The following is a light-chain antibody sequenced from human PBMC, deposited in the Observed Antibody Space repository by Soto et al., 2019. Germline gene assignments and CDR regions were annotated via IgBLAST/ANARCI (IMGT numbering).Light chain of an antibody. V-gene: IGKV3-11*01. J-gene: IGKJ3*01. CDR3: QQRSNWPQVT. CDR1: QSVSSY. CDR2: HAS. Sequence: EIVLAQSPATLSLSPGERATLFCRASQSVSSYLAWYQQKPGQAPRLLIYHASSRATGIPARFSGSGSAAAFTRTISSLEPEDFAVYYGQQRSNWPQVTFGPGTEVDIK.